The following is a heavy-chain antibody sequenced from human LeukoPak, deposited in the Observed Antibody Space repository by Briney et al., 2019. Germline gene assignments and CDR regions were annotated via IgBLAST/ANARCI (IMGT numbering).Heavy chain of an antibody. D-gene: IGHD4-17*01. CDR1: GFIVSSNY. CDR2: IYSSDST. Sequence: GGSLRLSCAASGFIVSSNYMNWLRQAPGQGLEWVSVIYSSDSTYYADSVKGRFTISRDNSKNTLFLQMNSLRAEDTAVYYCARHRSDSGDYDAFDIWGQGTMVTVSS. V-gene: IGHV3-53*01. J-gene: IGHJ3*02. CDR3: ARHRSDSGDYDAFDI.